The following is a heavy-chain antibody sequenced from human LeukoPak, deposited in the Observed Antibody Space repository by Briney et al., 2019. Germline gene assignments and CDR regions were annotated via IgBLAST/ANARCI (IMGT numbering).Heavy chain of an antibody. V-gene: IGHV3-7*01. J-gene: IGHJ4*02. CDR3: TRVIVAVPGYFDYFDF. CDR1: GFSFSNHY. D-gene: IGHD6-19*01. CDR2: INEDGSNK. Sequence: GGSLRLSCTASGFSFSNHYMRWIRQAPGKGLEWVANINEDGSNKWHLGSVKGRFTVSRDNARNSLYLQMNSLRVEDTAVYYCTRVIVAVPGYFDYFDFWGEGVLVTVSS.